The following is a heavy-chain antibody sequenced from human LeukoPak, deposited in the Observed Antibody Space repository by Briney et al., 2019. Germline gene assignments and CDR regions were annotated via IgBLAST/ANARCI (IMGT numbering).Heavy chain of an antibody. D-gene: IGHD2-15*01. CDR2: MSGSDGST. CDR3: AKSRFGSGRGSDY. Sequence: GGSLRLSCAASGFTFSSFAMSWVRQAPWKRLEWVSVMSGSDGSTNYADSVKGRFTISRDNAKSTLYLQMKSLRVEDTAVYYCAKSRFGSGRGSDYWGQGTLVTVSS. V-gene: IGHV3-23*01. CDR1: GFTFSSFA. J-gene: IGHJ4*02.